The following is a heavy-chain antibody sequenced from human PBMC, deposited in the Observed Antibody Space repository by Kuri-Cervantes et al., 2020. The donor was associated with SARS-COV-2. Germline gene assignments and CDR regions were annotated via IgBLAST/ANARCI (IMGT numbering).Heavy chain of an antibody. Sequence: GGSLRLSCAASGFTFSSYAMSWVRQAPGKGLEWVSAIDGSSGDTYYADSVKGRCTISRENSKNTLYLQMNSLRAEDTAVYYCAKVDSSSSYYYYYGMDVWGQGTTVTVSS. CDR2: IDGSSGDT. V-gene: IGHV3-23*01. CDR1: GFTFSSYA. CDR3: AKVDSSSSYYYYYGMDV. J-gene: IGHJ6*02. D-gene: IGHD6-6*01.